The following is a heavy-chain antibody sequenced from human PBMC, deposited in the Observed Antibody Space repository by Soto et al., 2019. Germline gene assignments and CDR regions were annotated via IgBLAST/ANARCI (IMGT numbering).Heavy chain of an antibody. CDR3: AKDLYPEYYDFWSGYLDFYYFDY. J-gene: IGHJ4*02. D-gene: IGHD3-3*01. Sequence: GGSLRLSCAASGFTFSSYAMSWVRQAPGKGLEWVSAISGSGGSTYYADSVKGRFTISRDNSKNTLYLQMNSLRAEDTAGYYCAKDLYPEYYDFWSGYLDFYYFDYWGQGTLVTVSS. CDR1: GFTFSSYA. V-gene: IGHV3-23*01. CDR2: ISGSGGST.